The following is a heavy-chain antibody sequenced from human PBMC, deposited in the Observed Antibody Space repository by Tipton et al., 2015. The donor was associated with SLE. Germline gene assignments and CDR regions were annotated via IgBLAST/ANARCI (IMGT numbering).Heavy chain of an antibody. CDR2: IYPGDSDI. Sequence: QLVQSGAEVKKPGESLKISCKGSGYSFSRNWIGWVRQMPGKGLGWMGIIYPGDSDIRYSPSFQGQVTISADKSISTAYLQWSSLKASDTAMYYCARRHGPSAPKGWFDPWGQGTLVTVSS. CDR3: ARRHGPSAPKGWFDP. J-gene: IGHJ5*02. V-gene: IGHV5-51*03. CDR1: GYSFSRNW. D-gene: IGHD5-24*01.